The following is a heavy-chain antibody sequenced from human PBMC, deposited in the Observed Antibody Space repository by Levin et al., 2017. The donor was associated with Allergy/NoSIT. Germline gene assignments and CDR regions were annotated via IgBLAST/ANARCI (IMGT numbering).Heavy chain of an antibody. CDR2: IHHSETT. V-gene: IGHV4-31*03. CDR1: GDSIRSDSAY. J-gene: IGHJ4*02. D-gene: IGHD3-3*01. CDR3: ARDSVLYELFDY. Sequence: LSQTLSLPCSVSGDSIRSDSAYWTWVRHRPGKGLEWLGFIHHSETTYYSPSLRSRLSFSLDTPHNQFSLKLKSVTAADTAVYFCARDSVLYELFDYWGQGIQVTVSS.